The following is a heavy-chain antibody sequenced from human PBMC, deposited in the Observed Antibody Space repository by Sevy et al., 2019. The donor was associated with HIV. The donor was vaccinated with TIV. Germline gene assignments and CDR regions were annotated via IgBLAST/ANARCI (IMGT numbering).Heavy chain of an antibody. CDR1: GYSFTSYW. CDR2: IYPGDYDT. D-gene: IGHD3-22*01. CDR3: ASETSLYDSSGYSRLAGYFDY. V-gene: IGHV5-51*01. Sequence: GESLKISCKGSGYSFTSYWIGWVRQMPGKGLEWMGIIYPGDYDTRYSPSFQGQVTISADKSISTAYLQWSSLKASDTAMYYCASETSLYDSSGYSRLAGYFDYWGQGTLVTVSS. J-gene: IGHJ4*02.